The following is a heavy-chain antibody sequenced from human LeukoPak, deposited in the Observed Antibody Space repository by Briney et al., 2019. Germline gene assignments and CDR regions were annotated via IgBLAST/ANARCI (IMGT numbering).Heavy chain of an antibody. CDR2: ISSSSSYI. CDR1: GFTFSSYS. D-gene: IGHD6-19*01. J-gene: IGHJ4*02. Sequence: PGGSLRLSCAASGFTFSSYSMNWVRQAPGKGLEWVSSISSSSSYIYYADSVKGRFTISRDNAKNSLYLQMNSLRAEETAVYYCARVGYSSGHYYFDYWGQGTLVTVSS. CDR3: ARVGYSSGHYYFDY. V-gene: IGHV3-21*01.